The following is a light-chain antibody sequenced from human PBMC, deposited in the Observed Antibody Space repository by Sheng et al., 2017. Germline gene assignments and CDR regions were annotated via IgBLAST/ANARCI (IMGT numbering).Light chain of an antibody. CDR1: QSVSSN. J-gene: IGKJ1*01. V-gene: IGKV3D-15*03. CDR3: QQYDAWPRT. CDR2: GAS. Sequence: EIVMTQSPATLSVSPGERVTLSCRASQSVSSNLAWYQQNPGQAPRLLIYGASVRATGIPPAXFSGSGSGTAFTLTVSILQPEDFAVYYCQQYDAWPRTFGQGTKVEIE.